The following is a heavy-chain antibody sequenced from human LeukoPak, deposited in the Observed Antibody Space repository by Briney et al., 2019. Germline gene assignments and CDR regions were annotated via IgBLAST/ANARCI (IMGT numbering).Heavy chain of an antibody. V-gene: IGHV3-9*01. CDR3: AKDPHYYDSSGHDY. CDR1: GFTFDDYA. CDR2: ISWNSGSI. D-gene: IGHD3-22*01. J-gene: IGHJ4*02. Sequence: GGPLRLSCAASGFTFDDYAMHWVRQAPGKGLGWVSGISWNSGSIGYADSVKGRFTISRDNAKNSLYLQMNSLRAEDTALYYCAKDPHYYDSSGHDYWGQGTLVTVSS.